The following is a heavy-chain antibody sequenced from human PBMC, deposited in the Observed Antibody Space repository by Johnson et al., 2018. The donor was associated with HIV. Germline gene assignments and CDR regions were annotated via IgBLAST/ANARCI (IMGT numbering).Heavy chain of an antibody. V-gene: IGHV3-30*04. CDR3: VRGWHTSGRCDVFDI. CDR2: ISYDAKHK. D-gene: IGHD6-19*01. CDR1: GFTFSSYA. J-gene: IGHJ3*02. Sequence: QLQLVESGGGVVQPGRSLRLSCAASGFTFSSYAMHWVCQAPGKGLEWVAVISYDAKHKYYADSLKGRFTVSRDNSKNTLYLYMNRLRTDDTAVYYCVRGWHTSGRCDVFDIWGQGTTVIVSS.